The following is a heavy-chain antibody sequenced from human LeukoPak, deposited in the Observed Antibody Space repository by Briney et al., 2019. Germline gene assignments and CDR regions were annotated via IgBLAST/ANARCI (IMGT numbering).Heavy chain of an antibody. CDR1: GFTFSSYW. V-gene: IGHV3-74*01. D-gene: IGHD3-22*01. Sequence: GGSLRLSCAASGFTFSSYWMHWVRQAPGKGLVWVSRINSDGSSTSYADSVKGRFTISRDNAKNTLYLQMNSLRAEDTAVYYCATRYHYDSGGAFDIWGQGTMVTVSS. CDR3: ATRYHYDSGGAFDI. CDR2: INSDGSST. J-gene: IGHJ3*02.